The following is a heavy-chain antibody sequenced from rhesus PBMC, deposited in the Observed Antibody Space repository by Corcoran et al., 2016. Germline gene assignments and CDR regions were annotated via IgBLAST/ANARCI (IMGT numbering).Heavy chain of an antibody. CDR1: GYTFPRYH. CDR3: TRSSSWSLDY. CDR2: ISPYNGNK. Sequence: QVQLVQSGGEIKQPGASVKLSCKASGYTFPRYHMHWVRQAPGKGLEWIGLISPYNGNKGYEQNLQGRVTITTDTSTSTGYMELSSLRSEDTAVYYCTRSSSWSLDYWGQGVLVTVSS. J-gene: IGHJ4*01. D-gene: IGHD6-13*01. V-gene: IGHV1-180*01.